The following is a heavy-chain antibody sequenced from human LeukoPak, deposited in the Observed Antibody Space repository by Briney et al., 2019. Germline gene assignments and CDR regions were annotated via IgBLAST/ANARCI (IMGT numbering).Heavy chain of an antibody. V-gene: IGHV3-15*01. J-gene: IGHJ4*02. CDR2: IKSKTDGGAT. CDR1: GFTFSNAW. CDR3: TTAPYGDFDY. Sequence: GGSLRLSCAASGFTFSNAWMSWVRQAPGKGLEWVGRIKSKTDGGATDSAAPVKGRFTISRDDSKNTLYLQMNSLKTEDTAVYYCTTAPYGDFDYWAREPWSPSPQ. D-gene: IGHD4-17*01.